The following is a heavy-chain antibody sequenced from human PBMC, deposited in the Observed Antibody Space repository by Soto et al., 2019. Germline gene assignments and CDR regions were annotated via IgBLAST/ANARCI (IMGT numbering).Heavy chain of an antibody. V-gene: IGHV2-5*02. CDR2: IYRDDDK. CDR1: GFSLSTSGVG. D-gene: IGHD2-15*01. J-gene: IGHJ2*01. Sequence: QITLKESGPTLVKPTQTLTLTCTFSGFSLSTSGVGVGWNRQPPGKALEWLALIYRDDDKRYSPSLNRRLTIPKQTSKHQVVLTMTNMDPVDTATYYCAHRRVADASSYFDLWGRGTLVTGSS. CDR3: AHRRVADASSYFDL.